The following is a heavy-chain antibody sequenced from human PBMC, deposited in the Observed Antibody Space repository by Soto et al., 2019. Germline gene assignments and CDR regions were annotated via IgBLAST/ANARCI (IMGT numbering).Heavy chain of an antibody. CDR2: IYYSGST. Sequence: QVQLQESGPGLVKPSETLSLTCTVSGGSISSYYWSWIRQPPGKGLEWIGYIYYSGSTNYNPSLKSRVTLSVDTSKNQFSLKLSSVTAADTAVYYCARVGFYYGMDVWGQGTTVTVSS. CDR3: ARVGFYYGMDV. V-gene: IGHV4-59*01. D-gene: IGHD3-10*01. J-gene: IGHJ6*02. CDR1: GGSISSYY.